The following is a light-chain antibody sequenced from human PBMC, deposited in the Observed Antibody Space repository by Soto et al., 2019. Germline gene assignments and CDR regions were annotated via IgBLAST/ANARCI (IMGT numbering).Light chain of an antibody. CDR1: SDYTTYA. CDR2: INYDGTH. V-gene: IGLV4-69*01. J-gene: IGLJ3*02. CDR3: QSLGTGIQV. Sequence: QTVVTQSPSASGSLGASVKLTCTLSSDYTTYAIAWHQQQSEKGPRFLMKINYDGTHSKGDGFFDRFSGSSSGAERHLTISSLQSEDEVDYYCQSLGTGIQVFGGGTKLTVL.